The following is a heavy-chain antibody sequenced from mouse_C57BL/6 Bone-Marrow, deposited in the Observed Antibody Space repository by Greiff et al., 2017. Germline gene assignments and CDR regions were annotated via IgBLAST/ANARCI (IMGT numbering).Heavy chain of an antibody. V-gene: IGHV1-82*01. CDR3: ANYKNDGGAMDY. D-gene: IGHD2-14*01. J-gene: IGHJ4*01. Sequence: VKLMESGPELVKPGASVKISCKASGYAFSSSCMNWVKQRPGKGLEWIGRIYPGDGDTNYNGKFKGKATLTADKSSSTVYMQLSSLTSEDSAVSFCANYKNDGGAMDYWGEKTSVTVSS. CDR1: GYAFSSSC. CDR2: IYPGDGDT.